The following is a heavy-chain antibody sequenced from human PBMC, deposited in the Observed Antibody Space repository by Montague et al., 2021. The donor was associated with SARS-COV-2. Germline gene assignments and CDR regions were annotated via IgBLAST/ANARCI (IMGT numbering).Heavy chain of an antibody. CDR2: ISGSGGST. Sequence: SLRLSCSASGFTFSYYVLSWVRQAPGKGLEWVSAISGSGGSTYYXDSVKGRFTISRDNSENTLYLQMNNLRAEDTAVYYCANRGIAAAGSYRYYFDYWGQGTLVPVSS. V-gene: IGHV3-23*01. CDR3: ANRGIAAAGSYRYYFDY. CDR1: GFTFSYYV. D-gene: IGHD6-13*01. J-gene: IGHJ4*02.